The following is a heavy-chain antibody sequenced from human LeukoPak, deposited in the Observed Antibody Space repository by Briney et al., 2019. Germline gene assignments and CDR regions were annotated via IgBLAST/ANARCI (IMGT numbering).Heavy chain of an antibody. Sequence: SETLSLTCAVYGGSFSGYYWSWIRQPPGKGLEWIGEINHSGSTNYNPSLKSRVTISVDTSKNQFSLKLSSVTAADTAVYYCARVWIVATSMWLPKISYYFDYWGQGTLVTVSS. CDR1: GGSFSGYY. J-gene: IGHJ4*02. D-gene: IGHD5-12*01. CDR3: ARVWIVATSMWLPKISYYFDY. V-gene: IGHV4-34*01. CDR2: INHSGST.